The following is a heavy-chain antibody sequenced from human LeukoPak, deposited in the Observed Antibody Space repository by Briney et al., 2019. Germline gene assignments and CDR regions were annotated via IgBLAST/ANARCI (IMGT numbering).Heavy chain of an antibody. CDR3: AARGIAVAGTVFDY. D-gene: IGHD6-19*01. Sequence: SETLSLTCTVSGGSISSGSYYWSWIRQPAGKGLEWIGCIYTSGSTDYNPSLKSRVTISVDMSKNQFSLKLSSVTAADTALYYCAARGIAVAGTVFDYWGQGTLVTVSS. J-gene: IGHJ4*02. CDR2: IYTSGST. CDR1: GGSISSGSYY. V-gene: IGHV4-61*02.